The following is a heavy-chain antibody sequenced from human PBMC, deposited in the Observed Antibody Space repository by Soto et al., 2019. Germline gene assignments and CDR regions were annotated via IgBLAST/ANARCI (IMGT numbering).Heavy chain of an antibody. CDR3: AKDRGPYSSGWSLDY. Sequence: PSETLSLTCTVSGGSISSYYWSWIRQPPGKGLEWVAVISYDGSNKYYADSVKGRFTISRDNSKDTLYLQMNSLRAEETAVYYCAKDRGPYSSGWSLDYWGQGTLVTVCS. CDR1: GGSISSYY. J-gene: IGHJ4*02. CDR2: ISYDGSNK. V-gene: IGHV3-30*18. D-gene: IGHD6-19*01.